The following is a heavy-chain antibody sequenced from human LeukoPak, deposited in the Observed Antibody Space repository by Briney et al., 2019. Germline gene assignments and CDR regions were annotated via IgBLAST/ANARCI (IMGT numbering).Heavy chain of an antibody. J-gene: IGHJ6*02. D-gene: IGHD6-13*01. CDR2: ISYDGSNK. CDR1: GFTFSSYA. V-gene: IGHV3-30-3*02. Sequence: GGSLRLSCAASGFTFSSYAMHWVRQAPGKGLEWVAVISYDGSNKYYADSVKGRFTISRDNSKNTLYLQMNSLRAEDTAVYYCAKETFIAAAGKGYYGMDVWGQGTTVTVSS. CDR3: AKETFIAAAGKGYYGMDV.